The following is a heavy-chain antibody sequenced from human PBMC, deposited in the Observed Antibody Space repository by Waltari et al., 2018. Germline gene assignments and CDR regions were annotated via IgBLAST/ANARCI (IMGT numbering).Heavy chain of an antibody. D-gene: IGHD4-4*01. CDR1: GLPVSSTY. CDR2: IYSGGSR. J-gene: IGHJ4*02. CDR3: AGGAYSYSYLDY. V-gene: IGHV3-53*01. Sequence: EVQLVESGGGLIQPGGSLRLSCAASGLPVSSTYISWVRQAPGKGLEWVSVIYSGGSRYYADSVRGRFTISRDNSKNTLYLQMNSLRAEDTAVYFCAGGAYSYSYLDYWGQGTLVTVSS.